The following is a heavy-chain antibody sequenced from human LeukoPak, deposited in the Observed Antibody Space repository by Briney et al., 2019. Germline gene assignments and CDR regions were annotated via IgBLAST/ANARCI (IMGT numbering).Heavy chain of an antibody. D-gene: IGHD4-23*01. V-gene: IGHV3-48*01. CDR1: GFTFSSYS. CDR2: ISSSSSTT. J-gene: IGHJ4*02. CDR3: ASFRGGGIWSFDY. Sequence: PGGSLRLSCAASGFTFSSYSMNWVRQAPGKGLEWVSYISSSSSTTYYADSVKDRFTISRDKSKNTLYLQMNSLRIEDTAVYYCASFRGGGIWSFDYWGQGTLVTVSS.